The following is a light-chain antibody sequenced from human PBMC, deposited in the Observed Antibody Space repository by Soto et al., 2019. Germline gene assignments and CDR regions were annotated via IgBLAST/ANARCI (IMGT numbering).Light chain of an antibody. CDR1: ESVSNN. CDR3: QQYGSSPTWT. J-gene: IGKJ1*01. CDR2: GAS. Sequence: EIVTTQSPATLSLSPGERATVSCRASESVSNNLAWYQQKAVQAPRLLIYGASTRATGIPARFSGSGSGTDFTLTISRLEPEDFAVYYCQQYGSSPTWTFGQGTKVDIK. V-gene: IGKV3-20*01.